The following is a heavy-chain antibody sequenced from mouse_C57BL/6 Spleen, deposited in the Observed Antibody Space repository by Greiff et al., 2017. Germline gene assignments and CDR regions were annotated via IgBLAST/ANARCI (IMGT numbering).Heavy chain of an antibody. Sequence: QVQLQQPGPELVKPGASVKISCKASGYAFSSSWMNWVKQRPGKGLEWIGRIYPGDGDTNYNGKFNGKATLTADKSSSTAYMQLSSLTSEDSAVYFCARAIYDGYPAWCAYWGQGTLVTVSA. CDR1: GYAFSSSW. CDR2: IYPGDGDT. D-gene: IGHD2-3*01. CDR3: ARAIYDGYPAWCAY. J-gene: IGHJ3*01. V-gene: IGHV1-82*01.